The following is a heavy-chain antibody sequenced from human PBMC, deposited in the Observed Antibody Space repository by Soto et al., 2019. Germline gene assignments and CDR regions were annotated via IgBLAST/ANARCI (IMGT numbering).Heavy chain of an antibody. D-gene: IGHD6-13*01. J-gene: IGHJ6*02. CDR1: GGTFSSYA. CDR3: ARAAYSSSWSNYYYGMDV. Sequence: QVQLVQSGAEVKKPGSSVKVSCKASGGTFSSYAISWVRQAPGQGLEWMGGIIPIFGTANYAQKFQGRVTITADXXTXTXXMELSSLRSEDTAVYYCARAAYSSSWSNYYYGMDVWGQGTTVTVSS. CDR2: IIPIFGTA. V-gene: IGHV1-69*12.